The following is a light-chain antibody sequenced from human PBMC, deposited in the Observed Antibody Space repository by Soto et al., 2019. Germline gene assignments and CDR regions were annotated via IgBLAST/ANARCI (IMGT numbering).Light chain of an antibody. CDR3: QQTYSSPRT. V-gene: IGKV1-39*01. CDR2: ATS. Sequence: DIQLTQSPSSLSALVGDRVTITCRGSQGVSKYLNWYHQKPGRAPMLVIYATSNLQHGVPSRFSGSGSGPNFTLTIASLQPDDLGTYYCQQTYSSPRTFGQGTRVAIK. J-gene: IGKJ1*01. CDR1: QGVSKY.